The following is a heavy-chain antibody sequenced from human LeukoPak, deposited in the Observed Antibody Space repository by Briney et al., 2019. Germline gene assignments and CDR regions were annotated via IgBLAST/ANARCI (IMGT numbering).Heavy chain of an antibody. D-gene: IGHD3-22*01. J-gene: IGHJ3*02. V-gene: IGHV1-18*04. CDR2: ISAYNGNT. CDR3: ARDHHRRHYDSQARDTFDI. Sequence: GASVKVSCKASGYTFTSYYMHWVRQAPGQGLEWMGWISAYNGNTNYAQKLQGRVTMTTDTSTSTAYMELRSLRSDDTAVYYCARDHHRRHYDSQARDTFDIWGQGTMVTVSS. CDR1: GYTFTSYY.